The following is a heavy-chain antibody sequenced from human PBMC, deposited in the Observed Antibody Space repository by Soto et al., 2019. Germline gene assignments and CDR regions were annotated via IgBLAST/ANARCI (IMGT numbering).Heavy chain of an antibody. CDR1: GYTFTSYG. Sequence: GASVKVSCKASGYTFTSYGISWVRQAPGQGLEWMGWISAYNGNTNYAQKLQGRVTMTTDTSTSTAYMELRSLRSDDTAVYYCARDLSPRQRNTYYDFWSGYYTNYYYYGMDVWGQGTTVTVSS. V-gene: IGHV1-18*04. CDR2: ISAYNGNT. D-gene: IGHD3-3*01. CDR3: ARDLSPRQRNTYYDFWSGYYTNYYYYGMDV. J-gene: IGHJ6*02.